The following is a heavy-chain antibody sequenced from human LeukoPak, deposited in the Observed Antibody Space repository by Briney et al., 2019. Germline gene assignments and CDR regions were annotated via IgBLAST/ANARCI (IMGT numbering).Heavy chain of an antibody. Sequence: SVKVSCKASGGTFSSYAISWVRQAPGQGLEWMGGIIPIFGTGNYAQKFQGRVTITTDESTSTAYMELSSLRSEDTAVYYCARVPGRLLWFGELPSGFDYWGQGTLVTVSS. CDR2: IIPIFGTG. V-gene: IGHV1-69*05. CDR1: GGTFSSYA. J-gene: IGHJ4*02. D-gene: IGHD3-10*01. CDR3: ARVPGRLLWFGELPSGFDY.